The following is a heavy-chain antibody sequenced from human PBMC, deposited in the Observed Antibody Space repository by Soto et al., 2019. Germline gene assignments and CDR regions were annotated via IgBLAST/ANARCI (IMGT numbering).Heavy chain of an antibody. Sequence: SETLSLTCTVSGDSISDYYWSWIRQPAGKGLEWIGRIYTSGSTISNPSLRSRVAMSVDTSKNQFSLKLNSVTAADTAVYYCARSGYSSGWYTAFDYWGQGTLVTVS. J-gene: IGHJ4*02. CDR2: IYTSGST. V-gene: IGHV4-4*07. CDR3: ARSGYSSGWYTAFDY. CDR1: GDSISDYY. D-gene: IGHD6-19*01.